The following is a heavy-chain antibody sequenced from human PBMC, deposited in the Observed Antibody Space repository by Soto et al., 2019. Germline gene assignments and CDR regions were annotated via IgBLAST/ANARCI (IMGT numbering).Heavy chain of an antibody. V-gene: IGHV3-30*18. CDR2: ISYDGSDK. J-gene: IGHJ6*02. CDR1: GFTFSSYD. CDR3: AKSVAAALYGRDV. Sequence: PGGSLRLSCAASGFTFSSYDMHWVRQAPGKGLEWVAVISYDGSDKYYADSVKGRFTISRDTSKNTLYLQMNSLRAEDTAVYYCAKSVAAALYGRDVWGQGTTVTVSS. D-gene: IGHD6-13*01.